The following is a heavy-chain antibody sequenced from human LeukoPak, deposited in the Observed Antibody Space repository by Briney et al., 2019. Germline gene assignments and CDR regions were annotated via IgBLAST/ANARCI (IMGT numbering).Heavy chain of an antibody. CDR1: GFTFSRYA. J-gene: IGHJ4*02. CDR3: AKGGGARYCSSTSCFYFDY. V-gene: IGHV3-23*01. Sequence: GGSLRLSCAASGFTFSRYAMSWVRQAPGKGLEWVSAISGSGGSTYYADSVKGRFTISRDNSKNTLYLQMNSLRAEDTAVYHCAKGGGARYCSSTSCFYFDYWGQGTLVTVSS. CDR2: ISGSGGST. D-gene: IGHD2-2*01.